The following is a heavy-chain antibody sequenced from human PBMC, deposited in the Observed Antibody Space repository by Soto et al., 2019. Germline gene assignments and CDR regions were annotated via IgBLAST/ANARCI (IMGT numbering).Heavy chain of an antibody. D-gene: IGHD3-3*01. CDR2: ISYDGRHE. CDR3: AKDRTSNFWSAYFDS. Sequence: QVQLVESGGGVVQPGRSLRLSCAVSGFTFSSYAMHWVRQAPGKGLEWVAVISYDGRHESYTDSVKGRFTISRDTSKNTLYLQMNSLRPEDTDGYYCAKDRTSNFWSAYFDSWGQGTLIAVSS. V-gene: IGHV3-30*04. CDR1: GFTFSSYA. J-gene: IGHJ4*02.